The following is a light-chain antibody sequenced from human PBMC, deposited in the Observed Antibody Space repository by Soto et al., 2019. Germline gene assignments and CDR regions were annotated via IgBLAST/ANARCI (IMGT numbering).Light chain of an antibody. CDR1: SSDVESYNL. CDR2: EGS. V-gene: IGLV2-23*01. J-gene: IGLJ2*01. CDR3: CSYGDDSLV. Sequence: QSALTQPASVSGSPGQSITISCTGTSSDVESYNLVSWYQQHPGKVPKIMIYEGSERPSGVSNRFAGSKSGNTASLTISGLQAEEEADYYCCSYGDDSLVFGGGTKVTVL.